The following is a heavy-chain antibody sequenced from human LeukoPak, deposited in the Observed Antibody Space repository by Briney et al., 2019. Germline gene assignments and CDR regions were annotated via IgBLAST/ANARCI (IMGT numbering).Heavy chain of an antibody. CDR3: ARSSSGWYRGEVY. J-gene: IGHJ4*02. CDR2: INHSGST. CDR1: GGSFRGYY. Sequence: SETLSLTCAVYGGSFRGYYWRWIRQPPGKGLEWIGEINHSGSTNYNPSLKSRVTISVDTSKNQFSLKLSSVTAADTAVYYCARSSSGWYRGEVYWGQGTLVTVSS. V-gene: IGHV4-34*01. D-gene: IGHD6-19*01.